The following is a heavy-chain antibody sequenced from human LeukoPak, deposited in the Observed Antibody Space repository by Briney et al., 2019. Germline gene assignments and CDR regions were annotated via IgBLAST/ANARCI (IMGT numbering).Heavy chain of an antibody. Sequence: PGGSLRLSCAASGFTFSSYAMSWVRQAPGKGLEWVSAISGSGGSTYYADSVKGRFTISRDNSKNTLYLQMNSLRAEDTAVYYCAKDLDLGYCSSTSCSWGQGTLVTVSS. D-gene: IGHD2-2*01. CDR3: AKDLDLGYCSSTSCS. V-gene: IGHV3-23*01. CDR1: GFTFSSYA. CDR2: ISGSGGST. J-gene: IGHJ5*02.